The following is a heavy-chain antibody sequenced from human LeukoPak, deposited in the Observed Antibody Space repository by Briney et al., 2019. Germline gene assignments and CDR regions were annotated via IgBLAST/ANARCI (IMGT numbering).Heavy chain of an antibody. V-gene: IGHV3-48*04. CDR2: ISSSSSTI. CDR1: GFTFSSYS. J-gene: IGHJ4*02. Sequence: PGGSLRLSCAASGFTFSSYSMNWVRQAPGKGLEWVSYISSSSSTIYYADSVKGRFTISRDNAKNSLYLQRNSLRAEDTAMYYCARDSAGNDYWGQGTLVTVSS. CDR3: ARDSAGNDY. D-gene: IGHD6-13*01.